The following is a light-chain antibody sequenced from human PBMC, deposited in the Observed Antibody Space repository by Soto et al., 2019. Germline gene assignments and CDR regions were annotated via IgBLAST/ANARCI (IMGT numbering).Light chain of an antibody. CDR3: QKRT. Sequence: EIVLTQSPATLSLSPGERATLSCRASQSVSIYLAWYQQKPGQAPRLLIYDASNRATGIPARFSGSGSGTDFTLTSSSLEPEDFAVYYGQKRTFGQGTKVEIK. CDR2: DAS. CDR1: QSVSIY. V-gene: IGKV3-11*01. J-gene: IGKJ1*01.